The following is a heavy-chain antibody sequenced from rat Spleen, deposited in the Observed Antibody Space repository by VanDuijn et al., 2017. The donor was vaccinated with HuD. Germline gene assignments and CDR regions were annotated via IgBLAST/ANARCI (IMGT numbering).Heavy chain of an antibody. V-gene: IGHV5-29*01. CDR1: GFTFSDYG. CDR2: ISYDGSDT. D-gene: IGHD1-9*01. CDR3: ARRHYGYTDYFDY. J-gene: IGHJ2*01. Sequence: EVQLVESGGGLVQPGRSLKLSCAASGFTFSDYGMAWVRQAPTKGLEWVATISYDGSDTYYRDSVKGRFTLSRDNAKSTLYLQMDSLKSEDTATYYCARRHYGYTDYFDYWGQGVMVTVSS.